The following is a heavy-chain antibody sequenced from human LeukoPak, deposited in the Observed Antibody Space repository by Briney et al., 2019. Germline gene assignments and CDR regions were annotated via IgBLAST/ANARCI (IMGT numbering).Heavy chain of an antibody. V-gene: IGHV4-59*01. D-gene: IGHD1-26*01. Sequence: PSETLSLTCTVSGGSINSDYWSWIRQPPGKGLEWIGYIYYSGSTKYDPSLKSRVTISLDTSKNHFSLKLSSVTAADTAVYYCATYIVGATKAAFDIWGQGTVVSVSS. CDR1: GGSINSDY. J-gene: IGHJ3*02. CDR2: IYYSGST. CDR3: ATYIVGATKAAFDI.